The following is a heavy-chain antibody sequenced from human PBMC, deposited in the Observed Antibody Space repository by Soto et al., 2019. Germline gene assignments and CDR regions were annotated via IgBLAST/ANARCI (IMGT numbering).Heavy chain of an antibody. J-gene: IGHJ3*01. CDR3: VKSGGNWGAVDF. V-gene: IGHV3-23*01. Sequence: VPLLESGGDLVQPGGSLRLSCVAYGFILNNYAMSWVRQAPGKGLEWVSTIGGTDGDSDGVPWYEDSVKGRFTISRDSSANTLFLHMDNVRAEDSALYYCVKSGGNWGAVDFLGEGTTFVVSS. D-gene: IGHD7-27*01. CDR2: IGGTDGDSDGVP. CDR1: GFILNNYA.